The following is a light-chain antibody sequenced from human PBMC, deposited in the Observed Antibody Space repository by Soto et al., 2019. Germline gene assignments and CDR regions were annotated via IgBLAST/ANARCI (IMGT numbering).Light chain of an antibody. V-gene: IGLV4-69*01. CDR2: LNSDGSH. Sequence: QPVLTQSTSASASLGASVKLTCTLSSGHSSYSIAWHQQQPEKGPRFLVKLNSDGSHNKGDGIPDRFSASSSGAERYLTISSLQSEDEADSDCQAWGTGMVFGGGTKLTVL. CDR1: SGHSSYS. J-gene: IGLJ2*01. CDR3: QAWGTGMV.